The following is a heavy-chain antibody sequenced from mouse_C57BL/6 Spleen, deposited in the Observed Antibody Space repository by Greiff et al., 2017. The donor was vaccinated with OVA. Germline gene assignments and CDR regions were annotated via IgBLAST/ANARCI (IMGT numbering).Heavy chain of an antibody. CDR1: GYTFTDYN. D-gene: IGHD2-3*01. CDR3: ARKGGERWLLGYFDV. Sequence: VQLKQSGPELVKPGASVKIPCKASGYTFTDYNMDWVKQSHGKSLEWIGDINPNNGGTIYNQKFKGKATLTVDKSSSTAYMELRSLTSEDTAVYYCARKGGERWLLGYFDVWGTGTTVTVSS. V-gene: IGHV1-18*01. CDR2: INPNNGGT. J-gene: IGHJ1*03.